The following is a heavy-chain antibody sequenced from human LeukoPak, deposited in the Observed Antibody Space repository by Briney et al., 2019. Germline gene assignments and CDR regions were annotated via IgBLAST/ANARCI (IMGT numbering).Heavy chain of an antibody. Sequence: SETLSLTCTVSGCTIRSSYYYWGWIRQPPGKGLEWIGSIYYSGSTNYNPSLMSRATISEDTSKNQFSLKLSSVTAADTAIYYCARGPARYFNDWGQGTLVTVSS. V-gene: IGHV4-39*07. CDR3: ARGPARYFND. CDR1: GCTIRSSYYY. J-gene: IGHJ4*02. CDR2: IYYSGST.